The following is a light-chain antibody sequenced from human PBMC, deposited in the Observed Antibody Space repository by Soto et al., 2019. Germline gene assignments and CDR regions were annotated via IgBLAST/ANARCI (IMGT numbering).Light chain of an antibody. J-gene: IGKJ3*01. CDR3: QQFGSSPGFT. Sequence: EIVLTQSPGTLSLSPGERATLSCRASQSINSRYLAWYQQKPGQAPRLLIYGASSRATGIPDRFSGSGSGIDFTLTISRLEPEDFAVYYCQQFGSSPGFTFGPGTKVDIK. V-gene: IGKV3-20*01. CDR1: QSINSRY. CDR2: GAS.